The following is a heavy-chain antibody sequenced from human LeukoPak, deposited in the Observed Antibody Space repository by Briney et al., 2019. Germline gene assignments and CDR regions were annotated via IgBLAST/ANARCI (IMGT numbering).Heavy chain of an antibody. V-gene: IGHV1-18*01. J-gene: IGHJ5*02. CDR3: ARVPGEGYYDSSGYYH. D-gene: IGHD3-22*01. CDR2: ISAYNGNT. CDR1: GYTFTSYG. Sequence: EASVKVSCKASGYTFTSYGISWVRQAPGQGLEWMGWISAYNGNTNYAQKLQGRVTMTTDTSTSTAYMELRSLRSDDTAVYYCARVPGEGYYDSSGYYHWGQGTLVTVSS.